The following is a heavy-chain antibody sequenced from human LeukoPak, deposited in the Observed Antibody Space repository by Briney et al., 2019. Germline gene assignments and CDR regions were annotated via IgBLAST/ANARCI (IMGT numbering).Heavy chain of an antibody. CDR3: AGGAGARWFGELWGSDY. J-gene: IGHJ4*02. CDR2: INPNSGGT. V-gene: IGHV1-2*02. Sequence: ASVKVSCKASGYTFTGYYMHWVRQAPGQGLEWMGWINPNSGGTNYAQKFQGRVTMTRDTSISTAYIELSRLRSDDTAVYYCAGGAGARWFGELWGSDYWGQGTLVTVSS. CDR1: GYTFTGYY. D-gene: IGHD3-10*01.